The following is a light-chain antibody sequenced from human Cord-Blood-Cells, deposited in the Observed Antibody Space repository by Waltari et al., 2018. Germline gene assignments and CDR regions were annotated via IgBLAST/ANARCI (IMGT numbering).Light chain of an antibody. J-gene: IGKJ2*01. CDR1: QSISSW. CDR3: QQYNSYPYT. CDR2: KAS. Sequence: DIQMTQSPSTLSASVGDRVTITCRASQSISSWLAWYQQKPGKAPKLLIYKASSLESGVPSRFSGSGSGTEFTLTISSLQPDDFATYYCQQYNSYPYTFGQGAKLEIK. V-gene: IGKV1-5*03.